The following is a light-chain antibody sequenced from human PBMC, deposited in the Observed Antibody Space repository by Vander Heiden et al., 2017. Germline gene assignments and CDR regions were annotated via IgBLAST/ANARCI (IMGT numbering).Light chain of an antibody. CDR2: DDS. J-gene: IGLJ3*02. V-gene: IGLV3-21*02. CDR3: QVGDGSSHHWV. Sequence: SYVLTQPPSVSAAPGQTASIHCGGNNIGSKSVHWYQQRPGQAPVLVVFDDSDRPSGIPDRFSGSNSDNTAALTIRRVEAGDEADYYCQVGDGSSHHWVFGGGTKLTVL. CDR1: NIGSKS.